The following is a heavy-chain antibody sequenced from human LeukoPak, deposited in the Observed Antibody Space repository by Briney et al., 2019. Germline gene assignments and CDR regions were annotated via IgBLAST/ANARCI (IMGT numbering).Heavy chain of an antibody. J-gene: IGHJ4*02. Sequence: ASVKVSCKASGYTFTGYYMHWVRQAPGQGLEWMGWINPNSGGTNYAQKFQGRVTMTRDTSISTAYMELSRLRSDDTAVYYCARDGDVSGGYPTYWGQGTLVTVSS. CDR3: ARDGDVSGGYPTY. CDR2: INPNSGGT. V-gene: IGHV1-2*02. CDR1: GYTFTGYY. D-gene: IGHD3-16*02.